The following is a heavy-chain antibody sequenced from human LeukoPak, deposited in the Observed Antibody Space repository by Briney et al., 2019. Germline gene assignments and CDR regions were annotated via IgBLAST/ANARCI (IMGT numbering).Heavy chain of an antibody. J-gene: IGHJ4*02. CDR3: ARRHLYSSSWYGPFDY. CDR1: GGSISSYY. CDR2: IYYSGST. Sequence: SETLSLTCTVSGGSISSYYWSWIRQPPGKGLEWIGYIYYSGSTYYNPSLKSRVTISVDTSKNQFSLKLSSVTAADTAVYYCARRHLYSSSWYGPFDYWGQGTLVTVSS. D-gene: IGHD6-13*01. V-gene: IGHV4-59*08.